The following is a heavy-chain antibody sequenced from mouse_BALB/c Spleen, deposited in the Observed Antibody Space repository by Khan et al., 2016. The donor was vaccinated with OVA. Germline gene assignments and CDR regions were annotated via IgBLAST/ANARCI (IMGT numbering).Heavy chain of an antibody. D-gene: IGHD4-1*01. CDR3: SRGNCESDAFDY. J-gene: IGHJ2*01. CDR1: GYIFTNYV. Sequence: VQLKESGPELVKPGASVKMSCKSSGYIFTNYVLHWVKQKPGQGLEWIGYINPYNGGTTYNEKFKGKATLASDKSSITAYMELSNLTSEDYAVYDCSRGNCESDAFDYWGQGTTLTLSS. CDR2: INPYNGGT. V-gene: IGHV1S136*01.